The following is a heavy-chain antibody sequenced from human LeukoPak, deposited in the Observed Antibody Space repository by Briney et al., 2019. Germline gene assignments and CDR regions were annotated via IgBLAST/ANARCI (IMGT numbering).Heavy chain of an antibody. CDR2: INYSGST. D-gene: IGHD6-6*01. Sequence: SETLSLTCKVSGGSISSRSYYWGWIRQPPGKGLEWIGNINYSGSTYYNPSLKSRATISVDTSKNQFSLKLASVTAADTAVYFCARHFYSSSLYYYYYYMDVWGRGTTVTVSS. J-gene: IGHJ6*03. CDR1: GGSISSRSYY. CDR3: ARHFYSSSLYYYYYYMDV. V-gene: IGHV4-39*01.